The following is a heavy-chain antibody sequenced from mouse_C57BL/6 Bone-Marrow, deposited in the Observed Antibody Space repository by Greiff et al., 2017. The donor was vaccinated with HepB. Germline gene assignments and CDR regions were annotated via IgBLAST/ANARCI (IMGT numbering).Heavy chain of an antibody. CDR2: IDPSDSYT. J-gene: IGHJ2*01. CDR3: ARERMYYYGSSYYVDY. CDR1: GYTFTSYW. V-gene: IGHV1-69*01. D-gene: IGHD1-1*01. Sequence: QVQLQQPGAELVMPGASVKLSCKASGYTFTSYWMHWVKQRPGQGLEWIGEIDPSDSYTNYNQKFKGKSTLTVDKSSSTAYMQLSSLTSEDSAVYYCARERMYYYGSSYYVDYWGQGTTLTVTS.